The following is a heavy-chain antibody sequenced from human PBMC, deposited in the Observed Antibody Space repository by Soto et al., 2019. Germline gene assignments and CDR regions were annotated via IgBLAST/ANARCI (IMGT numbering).Heavy chain of an antibody. CDR3: ATGGIPMIRGGLIAFDI. V-gene: IGHV1-24*01. CDR2: FDPEDGET. D-gene: IGHD3-10*01. J-gene: IGHJ3*02. CDR1: GYTLTELS. Sequence: ASVKVSCKVSGYTLTELSMHWVRQAPGKGLERMGDFDPEDGETNYAQKFPGRVTMTEDTSTDTAYMERSSLRSEDTAVYYCATGGIPMIRGGLIAFDIWGKGTMVTVSS.